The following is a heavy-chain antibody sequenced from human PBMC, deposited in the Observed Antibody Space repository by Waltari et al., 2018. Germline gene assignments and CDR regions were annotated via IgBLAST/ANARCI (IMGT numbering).Heavy chain of an antibody. CDR3: ARSYDFWSGYPLHY. D-gene: IGHD3-3*01. CDR2: IAYSGST. CDR1: GDSITNYS. V-gene: IGHV4-59*01. Sequence: QVQLQESGPGLVKPSETLSLICSVSGDSITNYSWSWVRQPPGKGLEWIGYIAYSGSTRYNPSLKSRATISVDTSKKQFSLRLGSVTAADTAIYYCARSYDFWSGYPLHYWGQGTLVTVSS. J-gene: IGHJ4*02.